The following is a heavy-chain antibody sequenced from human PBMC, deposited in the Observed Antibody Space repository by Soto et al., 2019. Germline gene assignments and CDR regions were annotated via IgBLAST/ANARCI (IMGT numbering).Heavy chain of an antibody. J-gene: IGHJ4*02. CDR1: GFTFTTYA. Sequence: PGGSLRLSCAPSGFTFTTYAMSWVRQAPGKGLEWVSIISSGGGTYYADSVKGRFAISRDNSKNTLYLQMNSLRAEDTAVYYCAKESYYDFWSGYYTGEYYFDYWGQGTLVTVSS. D-gene: IGHD3-3*01. CDR2: ISSGGGT. V-gene: IGHV3-23*01. CDR3: AKESYYDFWSGYYTGEYYFDY.